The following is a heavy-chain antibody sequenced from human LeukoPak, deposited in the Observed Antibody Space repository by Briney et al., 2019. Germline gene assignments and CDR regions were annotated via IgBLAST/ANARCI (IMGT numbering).Heavy chain of an antibody. J-gene: IGHJ5*02. CDR1: GYSFTSYW. CDR2: IYPGDSDT. Sequence: AGESLKISCQGSGYSFTSYWIGWVRPMPGKGLGWMGMIYPGDSDTRYSPSFQGQVTISADNSISTAYLQWRSLKASHTAMYYCARLRDGYSPFDPWGQRTLVTVSS. D-gene: IGHD5-24*01. V-gene: IGHV5-51*01. CDR3: ARLRDGYSPFDP.